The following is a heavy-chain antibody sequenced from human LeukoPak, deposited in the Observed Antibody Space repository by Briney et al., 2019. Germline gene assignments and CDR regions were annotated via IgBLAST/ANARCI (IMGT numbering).Heavy chain of an antibody. D-gene: IGHD3-3*01. Sequence: ASVKVSCKASGYTFTGYFLHWVRQAPGQGLEWMGWINPNSGDTNYAQKFQGRVTMTRDTSISTAYMDLSRLRSDDTAVYYCATPTPYDSNAFDVWGQGTMVTVSS. CDR3: ATPTPYDSNAFDV. J-gene: IGHJ3*01. V-gene: IGHV1-2*02. CDR1: GYTFTGYF. CDR2: INPNSGDT.